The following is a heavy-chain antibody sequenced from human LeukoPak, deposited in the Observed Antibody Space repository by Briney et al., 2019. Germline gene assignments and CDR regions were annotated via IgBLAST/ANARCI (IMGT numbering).Heavy chain of an antibody. CDR2: ISGSGGST. CDR1: GFTFSSYA. J-gene: IGHJ4*02. V-gene: IGHV3-23*01. CDR3: AKVGRGGDYVWGSYQAY. D-gene: IGHD3-16*02. Sequence: GGSLRLSCAASGFTFSSYAMSWVRQAPGKGLEWVSAISGSGGSTYYADSVKGRFTISRDNSKNTLYLQMNSLRAEDTAVYYCAKVGRGGDYVWGSYQAYWGQGTLVTVSS.